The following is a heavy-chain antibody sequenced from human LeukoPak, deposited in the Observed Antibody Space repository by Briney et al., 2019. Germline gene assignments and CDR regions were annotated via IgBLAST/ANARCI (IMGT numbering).Heavy chain of an antibody. CDR1: GGSISSYY. CDR2: IYYSGST. J-gene: IGHJ4*02. CDR3: ARPKQLYCSNIICRYPLDY. V-gene: IGHV4-59*12. D-gene: IGHD2-2*01. Sequence: SETLSLTCTVSGGSISSYYWSWIRQPPGKGLEWIGYIYYSGSTNYNPSLKSRGTISVDTSKNQFSLKLSSVTAADTAVYYCARPKQLYCSNIICRYPLDYWGQGTLVTVSS.